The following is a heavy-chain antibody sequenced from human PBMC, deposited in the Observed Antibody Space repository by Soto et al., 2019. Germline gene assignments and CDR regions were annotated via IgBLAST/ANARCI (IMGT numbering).Heavy chain of an antibody. D-gene: IGHD2-2*01. V-gene: IGHV3-23*01. CDR2: ISGSGAYT. Sequence: GGSLRLSCTASGFTFSTYAMNWVRQPPGKGLEWVSSISGSGAYTYYADSVQGRFTISRDNSKNTLNLQMNSLRAEDTAVYYCARDRHPYSTKYYFDYWGQGTPVTVSS. CDR1: GFTFSTYA. J-gene: IGHJ4*02. CDR3: ARDRHPYSTKYYFDY.